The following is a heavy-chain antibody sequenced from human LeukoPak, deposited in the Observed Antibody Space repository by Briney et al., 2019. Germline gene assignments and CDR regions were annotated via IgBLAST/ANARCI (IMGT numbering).Heavy chain of an antibody. D-gene: IGHD4-17*01. J-gene: IGHJ5*02. Sequence: SETLSLTCTVSGGSISSSSYYWGWIRQPPGKGLEWIGSIYYSGSTYYNPSLKSRITISVDTSKNQFSLKLSSVTAADTAVYYCARVKLDNIGGDYYEPWGQGTLVTVSS. V-gene: IGHV4-39*07. CDR1: GGSISSSSYY. CDR2: IYYSGST. CDR3: ARVKLDNIGGDYYEP.